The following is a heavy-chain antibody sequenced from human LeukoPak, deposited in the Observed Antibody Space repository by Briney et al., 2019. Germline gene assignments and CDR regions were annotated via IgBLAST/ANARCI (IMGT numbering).Heavy chain of an antibody. D-gene: IGHD3-3*01. CDR2: INPNSGGT. J-gene: IGHJ4*02. CDR1: GYTFSDYY. CDR3: ARLSGVAYRQDFDY. V-gene: IGHV1-2*02. Sequence: ASVKVSCTASGYTFSDYYIHWLRQAPGQGLEWMGWINPNSGGTNYAQKFQGRVTMTRDTSISTAYMELSRLRSDDTAVYYCARLSGVAYRQDFDYWGQGTLVTVSS.